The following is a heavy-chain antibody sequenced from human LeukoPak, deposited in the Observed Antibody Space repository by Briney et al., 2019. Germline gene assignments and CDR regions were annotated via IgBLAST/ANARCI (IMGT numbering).Heavy chain of an antibody. CDR3: ARDGSGWYVNYYGMDV. CDR1: GFTFSSYW. CDR2: IKQDGSEK. J-gene: IGHJ6*02. Sequence: GGSLRLSCAASGFTFSSYWMSWVRQAPGKGLEWVANIKQDGSEKYYVDSVKGRFTISRDNAKNSLYLQMNSLRAEDTAVYCCARDGSGWYVNYYGMDVWGQGTTVTVSS. V-gene: IGHV3-7*01. D-gene: IGHD6-19*01.